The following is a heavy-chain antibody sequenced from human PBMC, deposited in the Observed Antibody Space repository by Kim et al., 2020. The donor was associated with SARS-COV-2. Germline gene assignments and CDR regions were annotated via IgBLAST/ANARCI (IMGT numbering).Heavy chain of an antibody. CDR3: ARVAGITMIVLGY. D-gene: IGHD3-22*01. J-gene: IGHJ4*02. Sequence: YAQGFTGRFVFSLDTSVSTAYLQISSLKAEDTAVYYCARVAGITMIVLGYWGQGTLVTVSS. V-gene: IGHV7-4-1*02.